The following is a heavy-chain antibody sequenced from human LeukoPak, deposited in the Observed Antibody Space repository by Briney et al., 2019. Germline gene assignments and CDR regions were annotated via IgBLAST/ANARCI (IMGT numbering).Heavy chain of an antibody. J-gene: IGHJ4*02. D-gene: IGHD1-26*01. CDR2: IKQDGSEK. V-gene: IGHV3-7*01. CDR3: ARDRGSYACFDY. Sequence: GGSLRLSCAASGFTFSSYWMSWVRQAPGKGLGWVANIKQDGSEKYYVDSVKGRFTISRDNAKSSLYLQMNSLRAEDTAVYYCARDRGSYACFDYWGQGTLVTVSS. CDR1: GFTFSSYW.